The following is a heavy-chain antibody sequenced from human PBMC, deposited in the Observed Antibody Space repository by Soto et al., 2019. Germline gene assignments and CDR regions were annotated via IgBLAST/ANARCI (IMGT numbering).Heavy chain of an antibody. CDR1: GFTFSSYG. V-gene: IGHV3-33*01. CDR2: IWYDGSNK. D-gene: IGHD3-10*01. Sequence: GGSLRLSCAASGFTFSSYGMHWVRQAPGKGLEWVAVIWYDGSNKYYADSVKGRFTISRDNSKNTLYLQMNSLRVEDTAVYYCARAADHYYYYMDVWGKGTTVTVSS. J-gene: IGHJ6*03. CDR3: ARAADHYYYYMDV.